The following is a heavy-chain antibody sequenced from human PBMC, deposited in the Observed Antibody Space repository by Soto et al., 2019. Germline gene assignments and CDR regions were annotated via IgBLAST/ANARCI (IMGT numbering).Heavy chain of an antibody. CDR3: AREHITIFGVVSRLSYMDV. CDR1: GFTFSSYG. V-gene: IGHV3-33*01. J-gene: IGHJ6*03. Sequence: QVQLVESGGGVVQPGRSLRLSCAASGFTFSSYGMHWVRQAPGKGLEWVAVIWYDGSNKYYADSVKGRFTISRDNSKNTLYLQMNSLRAEDTAVYYCAREHITIFGVVSRLSYMDVWGKGTTVTVSS. D-gene: IGHD3-3*01. CDR2: IWYDGSNK.